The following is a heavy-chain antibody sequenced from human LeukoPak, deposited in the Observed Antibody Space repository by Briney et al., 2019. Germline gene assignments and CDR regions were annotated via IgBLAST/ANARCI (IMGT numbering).Heavy chain of an antibody. CDR3: AREPYPYGSGKGAFDI. Sequence: SVKVSCKASGGTFSSYAISWVRQAPGQGLEWMGRIIPILGIANYAQKFQGRVTITADKSTSTAYMELSSLRSEDTAVYYCAREPYPYGSGKGAFDIWGQGTMVTVSS. V-gene: IGHV1-69*04. CDR2: IIPILGIA. D-gene: IGHD3-10*01. J-gene: IGHJ3*02. CDR1: GGTFSSYA.